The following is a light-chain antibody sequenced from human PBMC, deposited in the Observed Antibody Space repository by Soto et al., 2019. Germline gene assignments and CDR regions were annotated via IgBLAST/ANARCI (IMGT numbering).Light chain of an antibody. V-gene: IGLV1-44*01. CDR3: GAWDDGVYV. CDR2: SNS. J-gene: IGLJ1*01. CDR1: SSNIGTHT. Sequence: QSVLTQPPSASGTPGQRVTISCSGSSSNIGTHTVNWHQQVPGTAPKLLIYSNSQRPSGVPDRFSGSKSGTSASLAISGLQSEDEADYYCGAWDDGVYVFGTGNKLTVL.